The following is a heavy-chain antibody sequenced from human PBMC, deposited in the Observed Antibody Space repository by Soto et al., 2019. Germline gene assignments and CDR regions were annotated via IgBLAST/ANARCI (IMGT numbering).Heavy chain of an antibody. D-gene: IGHD2-15*01. V-gene: IGHV3-23*01. CDR2: ISGSGGST. CDR1: GFTFSSYA. J-gene: IGHJ4*02. CDR3: AKEAIVVVVAARHFDY. Sequence: EVQLLESGGGLVQPGGSLRLSCAASGFTFSSYAMSWVRQAPGKGLEWVSAISGSGGSTYYADSVKGRFTISRDNSKNTLYLQMNSLRAEDTAVYYCAKEAIVVVVAARHFDYWGQGTLVTVSS.